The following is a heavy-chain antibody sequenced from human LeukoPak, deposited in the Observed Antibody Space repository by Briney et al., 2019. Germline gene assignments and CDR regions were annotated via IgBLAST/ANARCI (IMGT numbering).Heavy chain of an antibody. V-gene: IGHV3-74*01. CDR2: INLDGTAA. CDR3: AKGSNFAFDN. D-gene: IGHD1-1*01. Sequence: PGGSLRLSCAASGFSFSNFWMHWVRQAPGMGLVWVSQINLDGTAALYADSVKGRFTISRDNAKNTLYLQMNTLRADDTAVYYCAKGSNFAFDNWGQGILVTVSS. J-gene: IGHJ4*02. CDR1: GFSFSNFW.